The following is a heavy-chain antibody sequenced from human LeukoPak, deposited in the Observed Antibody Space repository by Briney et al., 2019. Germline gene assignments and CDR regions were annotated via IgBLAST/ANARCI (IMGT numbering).Heavy chain of an antibody. V-gene: IGHV3-21*01. CDR2: ISSSSSYI. CDR3: ASGQPDIVVVVAAENFDY. CDR1: GFTFSSYS. D-gene: IGHD2-15*01. J-gene: IGHJ4*02. Sequence: GSLRLSCAASGFTFSSYSMNWVRQAPGKGLEWVSSISSSSSYIYYADSVKGRFTISRDNAKNSLYLQMNSLRAEDTAVYYCASGQPDIVVVVAAENFDYWGQGTLVTVSS.